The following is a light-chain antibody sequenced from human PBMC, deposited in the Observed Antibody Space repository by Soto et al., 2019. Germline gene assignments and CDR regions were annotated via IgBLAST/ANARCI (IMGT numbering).Light chain of an antibody. CDR3: CSYADGSIYF. CDR2: YVD. V-gene: IGLV2-14*03. Sequence: QSVLTQPASVSGSPGHSITISCTGTSSDVGAYDYVSWYLQYPDKAPQLLIYYVDHRPSGVSSRFSGSKSGNTASLTISGLQAEDEGDYYCCSYADGSIYFFGTGTKVTVL. CDR1: SSDVGAYDY. J-gene: IGLJ1*01.